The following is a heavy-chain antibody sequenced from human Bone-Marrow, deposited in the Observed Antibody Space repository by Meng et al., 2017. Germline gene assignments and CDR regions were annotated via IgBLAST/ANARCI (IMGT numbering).Heavy chain of an antibody. CDR1: GGSFSDYY. CDR3: ARGPTTMAHDFDY. D-gene: IGHD4-11*01. J-gene: IGHJ4*02. CDR2: INHSGST. V-gene: IGHV4-34*01. Sequence: QVQLQRVGAGLLKPSETLSLTCVVSGGSFSDYYWSWIRQPPGKGLEWIGEINHSGSTNYNPSLEGRATISVDTSQNNLSLRLSSVTAADSAVYYCARGPTTMAHDFDYWGQGTLVTVSS.